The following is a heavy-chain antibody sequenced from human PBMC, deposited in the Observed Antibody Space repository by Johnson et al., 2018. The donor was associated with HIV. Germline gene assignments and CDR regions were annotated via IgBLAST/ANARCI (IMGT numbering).Heavy chain of an antibody. J-gene: IGHJ3*02. CDR3: ARDQGELRRTHAFDI. CDR1: GFTFSSYA. Sequence: QVQLVESGGGVVQPGRSLRLSCAASGFTFSSYAMHWVRQAPAKGLEWVSVIYSGGSTYYADSVKGRFTISRDNSKNTLYLQMNSLRHEDTAVYYCARDQGELRRTHAFDIWGQGTMVTVSS. V-gene: IGHV3-NL1*01. D-gene: IGHD1-14*01. CDR2: IYSGGST.